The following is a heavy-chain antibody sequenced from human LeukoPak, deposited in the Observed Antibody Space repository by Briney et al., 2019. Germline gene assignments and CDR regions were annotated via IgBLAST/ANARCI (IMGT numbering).Heavy chain of an antibody. D-gene: IGHD3-22*01. J-gene: IGHJ1*01. CDR3: ANLPSYCYDSSGYFPL. V-gene: IGHV4-39*01. CDR2: IYYSGST. CDR1: GGSISSSSYY. Sequence: MPSETLSLTCTVSGGSISSSSYYWGWIRQPPGKGLEWIGSIYYSGSTYYNPSLKSRVTISVDTSKNQFSLKLSSVTAADTAVYYCANLPSYCYDSSGYFPLWGQGTLVTVSS.